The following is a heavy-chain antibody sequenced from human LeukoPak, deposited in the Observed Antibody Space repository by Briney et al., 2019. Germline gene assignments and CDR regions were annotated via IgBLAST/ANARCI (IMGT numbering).Heavy chain of an antibody. CDR3: ARGGYSSGWYVGPRWFDP. CDR1: GYTFTSYD. Sequence: GASVKVSCKASGYTFTSYDINWVRQATGQGLEWMGWMNPNSGNTGYAQKFQGRVTITRNTSISTAYMELSSLRSEDTAVYYCARGGYSSGWYVGPRWFDPWGQGTLVTVSS. J-gene: IGHJ5*02. V-gene: IGHV1-8*03. D-gene: IGHD6-19*01. CDR2: MNPNSGNT.